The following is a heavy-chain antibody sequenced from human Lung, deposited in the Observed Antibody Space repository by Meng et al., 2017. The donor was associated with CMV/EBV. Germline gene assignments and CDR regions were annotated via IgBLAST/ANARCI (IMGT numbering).Heavy chain of an antibody. V-gene: IGHV3-30*18. CDR3: AKNVLPGALRDWFDP. CDR1: GFTFSNYG. CDR2: ISYDGSNT. J-gene: IGHJ5*02. D-gene: IGHD2-2*01. Sequence: SGFTFSNYGLHWVRQAPSKGLEWVAVISYDGSNTYYADSVKGRFTISRDNSKNTLYLQINSLRPEDAAVYYCAKNVLPGALRDWFDPWGQGILVTVSS.